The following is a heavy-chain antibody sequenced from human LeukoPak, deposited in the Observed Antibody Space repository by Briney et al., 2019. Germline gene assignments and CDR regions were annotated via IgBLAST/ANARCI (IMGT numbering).Heavy chain of an antibody. D-gene: IGHD2-2*01. J-gene: IGHJ6*03. V-gene: IGHV3-21*01. CDR1: GFTFSSYS. Sequence: PGGSLRLSCAASGFTFSSYSMNWVRQAPGKGLEWVSSISSSSSYIYYADSVKGRFTISRDNAKNSLYLQMNSLRAEDTAVNYCARADIVVVPAAAPNYYYMDVWGKGTTVTVSS. CDR3: ARADIVVVPAAAPNYYYMDV. CDR2: ISSSSSYI.